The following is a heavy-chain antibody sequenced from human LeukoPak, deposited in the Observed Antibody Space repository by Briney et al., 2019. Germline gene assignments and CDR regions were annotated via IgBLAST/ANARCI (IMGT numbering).Heavy chain of an antibody. J-gene: IGHJ3*02. V-gene: IGHV3-21*01. CDR1: GFTFSSYS. CDR2: ISSSSYI. CDR3: ARAREVMTYYDFWSGYYTGSYDAFDI. Sequence: GGSLRLSCAASGFTFSSYSMNWVRQAPGKGLEWVSYISSSSYIYYADSVKGRFTISRDNAKNSLYLQMNSLRAEDTAVYYCARAREVMTYYDFWSGYYTGSYDAFDIWGQGTMVTVSS. D-gene: IGHD3-3*01.